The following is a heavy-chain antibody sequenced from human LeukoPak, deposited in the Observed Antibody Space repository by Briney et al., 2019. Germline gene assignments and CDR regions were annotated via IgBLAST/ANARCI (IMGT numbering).Heavy chain of an antibody. CDR1: GFTFSRYW. CDR3: ARVAPYYYDSSGYSDY. J-gene: IGHJ4*02. Sequence: GGSLRLSCAASGFTFSRYWMHWVRQAPGKGLEWVSYISSSSSTIYYADSVKGRFTISRDNAKNSLYLQMNSLRAEDTAVYYCARVAPYYYDSSGYSDYWGQGTLVTVSS. CDR2: ISSSSSTI. D-gene: IGHD3-22*01. V-gene: IGHV3-48*01.